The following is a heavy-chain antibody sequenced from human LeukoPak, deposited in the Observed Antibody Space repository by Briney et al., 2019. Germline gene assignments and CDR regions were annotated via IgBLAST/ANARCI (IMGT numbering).Heavy chain of an antibody. V-gene: IGHV3-15*01. J-gene: IGHJ4*02. CDR1: GFAFQNTW. CDR3: SAERYYTSVY. D-gene: IGHD3-10*01. CDR2: IKSKTDGGTT. Sequence: GGSLRLSCAASGFAFQNTWMSWVRQAPGKGLEWVGRIKSKTDGGTTDYAAPVKGRFTVSRDDSKNMLYLQMNSLKTEDTAVYYCSAERYYTSVYWGQGTLVTVSS.